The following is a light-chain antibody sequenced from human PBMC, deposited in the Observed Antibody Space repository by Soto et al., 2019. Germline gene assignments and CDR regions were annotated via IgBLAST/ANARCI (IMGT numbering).Light chain of an antibody. CDR3: QQYKNRPPDT. J-gene: IGKJ2*01. Sequence: EIVMTQSPATLYVSPGDRATLSCRASQSVNSNLAWYQQKPGQAPRLLIYGASTRAAGMPARFSGSASGTEFILTIGRLQSEDFAVYYCQQYKNRPPDTFGQGTKLEIK. CDR2: GAS. V-gene: IGKV3-15*01. CDR1: QSVNSN.